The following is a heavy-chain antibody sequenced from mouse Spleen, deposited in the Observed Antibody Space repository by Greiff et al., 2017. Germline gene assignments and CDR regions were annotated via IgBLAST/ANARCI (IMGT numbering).Heavy chain of an antibody. Sequence: VQLQQPGAELVRPGTSVKLSCKASGYTFTSYWMHWVKQRPGQGLEWIGVIDPSDSYTNYNQKFKGKATLTVDTSSSTAYMQLSSLTSEDSAVYYCASHYYGYAMDYWGQGTSVTVSS. J-gene: IGHJ4*01. V-gene: IGHV1-59*01. CDR3: ASHYYGYAMDY. CDR1: GYTFTSYW. CDR2: IDPSDSYT. D-gene: IGHD1-2*01.